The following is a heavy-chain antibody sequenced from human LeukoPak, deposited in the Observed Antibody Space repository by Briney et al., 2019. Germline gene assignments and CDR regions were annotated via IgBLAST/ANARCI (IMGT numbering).Heavy chain of an antibody. J-gene: IGHJ3*02. D-gene: IGHD2-21*02. CDR3: AKVGGHCGGDCYWKDAFDI. CDR2: ISGSGGST. V-gene: IGHV3-23*01. Sequence: GGSLRLSCAASGFTFSSYAMSWVRQAPGKGLEWVSAISGSGGSTYYADSVKGRFTISRDNSKNTLYLQMNSLRAEDTAVYYCAKVGGHCGGDCYWKDAFDIWGQGTMVTVSS. CDR1: GFTFSSYA.